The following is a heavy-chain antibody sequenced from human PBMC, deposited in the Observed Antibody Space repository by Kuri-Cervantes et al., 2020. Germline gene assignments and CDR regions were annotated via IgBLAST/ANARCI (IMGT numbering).Heavy chain of an antibody. CDR1: GYTFTSYG. J-gene: IGHJ6*02. Sequence: ASVKVSCKASGYTFTSYGISWVRQAPGQGLEWMGWISAYNGNTNYAQKLQGRVTMTTDTSTSTAYMELRSLRSDDTAVYYCARDPPIYGSGSQYGMDVWGQGTTVTVSS. CDR3: ARDPPIYGSGSQYGMDV. CDR2: ISAYNGNT. V-gene: IGHV1-18*01. D-gene: IGHD3-10*01.